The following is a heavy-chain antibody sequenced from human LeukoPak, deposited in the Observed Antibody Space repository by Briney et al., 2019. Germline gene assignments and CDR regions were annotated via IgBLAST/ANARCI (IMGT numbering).Heavy chain of an antibody. CDR2: INHSGST. CDR3: ARGIVVVTNWLDP. D-gene: IGHD2-21*02. V-gene: IGHV4-34*01. CDR1: GGSFSGYY. J-gene: IGHJ5*02. Sequence: PSETLSLTRAVYGGSFSGYYWSWIRQPPGKGLEWIGEINHSGSTNYNPSLKSRVTISVDTSKNQFSLKLSSVTAADTAVYYCARGIVVVTNWLDPWGQGTLVTVSS.